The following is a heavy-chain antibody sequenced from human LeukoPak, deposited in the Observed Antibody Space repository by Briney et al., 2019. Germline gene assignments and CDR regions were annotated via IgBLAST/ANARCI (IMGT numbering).Heavy chain of an antibody. CDR1: VFTLSNAW. D-gene: IGHD2-21*02. Sequence: GGSLRLSCAASVFTLSNAWVTWVRQVPGKGLEWVGRIKSNTDGGTTDYAAPVKGRFTISRDNSENKVYLQMNSLRAEDTAIYYCAKASFDIVVLTAWDHWGQGTLVTVSS. V-gene: IGHV3-15*01. CDR2: IKSNTDGGTT. CDR3: AKASFDIVVLTAWDH. J-gene: IGHJ4*02.